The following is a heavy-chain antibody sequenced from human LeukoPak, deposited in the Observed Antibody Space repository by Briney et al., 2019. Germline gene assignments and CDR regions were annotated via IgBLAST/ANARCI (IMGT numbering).Heavy chain of an antibody. J-gene: IGHJ6*02. CDR2: IYHSGST. CDR1: GGSISSYY. D-gene: IGHD3-10*01. Sequence: TSSETLSLTCTVSGGSISSYYWSWIRQPPGKGLEWIGYIYHSGSTYYNPSLKSRVTISVDRSKNQFSLKLSSVTAADTAVYYCARSYGSGSYLAYYGMDVWGQGTTVTVSS. V-gene: IGHV4-59*12. CDR3: ARSYGSGSYLAYYGMDV.